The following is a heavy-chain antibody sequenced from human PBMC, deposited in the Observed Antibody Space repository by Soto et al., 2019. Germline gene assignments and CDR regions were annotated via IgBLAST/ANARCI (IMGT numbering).Heavy chain of an antibody. V-gene: IGHV3-33*01. CDR1: GFTFSSYG. D-gene: IGHD7-27*01. J-gene: IGHJ4*02. CDR2: IWYDGNSK. Sequence: QVQLVESGGGVVQPGRSLRLSCAASGFTFSSYGMHWVRQAPGNGLEWMAVIWYDGNSKDYGDSVRGRFTVSRDNSKNTLYLQMDSLRAEDSAVYYCARDSSSGEGFDFWGQGTLVTVS. CDR3: ARDSSSGEGFDF.